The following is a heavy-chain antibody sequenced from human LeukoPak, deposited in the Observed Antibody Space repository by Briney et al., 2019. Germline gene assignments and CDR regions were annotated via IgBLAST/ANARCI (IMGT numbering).Heavy chain of an antibody. D-gene: IGHD3-3*01. CDR1: CGSISSTPYC. CDR3: ARRGMADFWIDY. Sequence: SETLSLTCTVSCGSISSTPYCWGWIRQPPGQGLEWIGSICYTGNTYYNPSLRSRVTVSVDTSKNQFSLRLKSVSAADTLVYYWARRGMADFWIDYWGQGTLVTVSS. V-gene: IGHV4-39*01. J-gene: IGHJ4*02. CDR2: ICYTGNT.